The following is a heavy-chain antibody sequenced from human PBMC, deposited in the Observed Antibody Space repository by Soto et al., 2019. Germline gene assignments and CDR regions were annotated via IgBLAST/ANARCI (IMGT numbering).Heavy chain of an antibody. CDR2: IFSNDEK. D-gene: IGHD1-20*01. CDR3: AGMVRYNWKNFDD. CDR1: WFSLRNARMG. V-gene: IGHV2-26*01. J-gene: IGHJ4*02. Sequence: SGPTLVNPTETLTLTCTVSWFSLRNARMGVSWSRQPPGKALEWLAHIFSNDEKSYSASLKSKLTISKDTSASQVVLTVTYMTPVDTATYCCAGMVRYNWKNFDDSGEETWSPYPQ.